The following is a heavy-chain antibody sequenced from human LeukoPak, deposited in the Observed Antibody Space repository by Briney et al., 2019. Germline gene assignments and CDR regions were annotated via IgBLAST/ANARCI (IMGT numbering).Heavy chain of an antibody. CDR3: ARLGSSWYTRRFWFDP. Sequence: SETLSLTCAVSGGSINSSPYYWSWIRQPPGKGLEWIGEINHSGSTNYNPSLKSRVTISVDTSKNQFSLKLSSVTAADTAVYYCARLGSSWYTRRFWFDPWGQGTLVTVSS. D-gene: IGHD6-13*01. CDR1: GGSINSSPYY. CDR2: INHSGST. V-gene: IGHV4-39*07. J-gene: IGHJ5*02.